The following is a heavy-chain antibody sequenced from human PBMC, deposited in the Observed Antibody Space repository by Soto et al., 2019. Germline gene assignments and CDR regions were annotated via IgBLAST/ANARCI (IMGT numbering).Heavy chain of an antibody. V-gene: IGHV2-70*11. CDR3: ARQYSYYYFGMDV. CDR2: IDWDDDK. CDR1: GFSLSTSGMC. J-gene: IGHJ6*02. Sequence: SGPTLVNPTQTLTLTCTFSGFSLSTSGMCVSWIRQPPGKALEWLARIDWDDDKYYSTSLKTRLTISKGTSKNQVVLTMTNMDLVDTATYYCARQYSYYYFGMDVWGQGTTVTVSS. D-gene: IGHD5-18*01.